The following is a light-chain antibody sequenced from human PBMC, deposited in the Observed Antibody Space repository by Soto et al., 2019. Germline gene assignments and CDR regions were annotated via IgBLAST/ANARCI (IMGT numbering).Light chain of an antibody. J-gene: IGKJ5*01. Sequence: EIVLKQSQGTLSLSPGESATLSCRASQSVSSYLAWYQQKPGQAPRLLIYGASSRATGIPDRFSGSGSGTDFTLTISRLEPEDFAVYYCQQYGSSPPITFGQGTRLEIK. V-gene: IGKV3-20*01. CDR2: GAS. CDR3: QQYGSSPPIT. CDR1: QSVSSY.